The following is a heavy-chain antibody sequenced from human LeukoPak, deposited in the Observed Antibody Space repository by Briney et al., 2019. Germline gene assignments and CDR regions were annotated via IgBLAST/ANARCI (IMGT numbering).Heavy chain of an antibody. CDR1: GFTFSSYG. J-gene: IGHJ4*02. CDR3: AKDWVIQLWLGYYFDY. Sequence: GGSLRLSCAASGFTFSSYGMHWVRQAPGKGLEWGAVISYDGSNKYYADSVKGRFTISRDNSKNTLYLQMNSLRAEDTAVYYRAKDWVIQLWLGYYFDYWGQGTLVPVSS. CDR2: ISYDGSNK. D-gene: IGHD5-18*01. V-gene: IGHV3-30*18.